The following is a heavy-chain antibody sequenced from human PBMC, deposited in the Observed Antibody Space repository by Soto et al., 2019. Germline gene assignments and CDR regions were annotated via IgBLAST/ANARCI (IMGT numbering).Heavy chain of an antibody. Sequence: VQLVQSGAEVKKPGASVKVSCKASGYTFSNYGVTWVRQAPGQGLEWMGWISAYDGYTNCTQKLQGRVTFTTDTSTSTAYMELRSLRSDDTAMYYCARDGQFQLRHDAFGIWGQGTMVTVSS. D-gene: IGHD3-10*01. CDR3: ARDGQFQLRHDAFGI. J-gene: IGHJ3*02. V-gene: IGHV1-18*01. CDR1: GYTFSNYG. CDR2: ISAYDGYT.